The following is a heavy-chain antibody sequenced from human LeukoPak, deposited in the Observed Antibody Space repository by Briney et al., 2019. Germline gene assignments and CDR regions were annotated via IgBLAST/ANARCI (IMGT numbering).Heavy chain of an antibody. CDR3: AKDMSSGYYYVNWFDP. V-gene: IGHV3-30*02. CDR1: GFTVSSNY. D-gene: IGHD3-22*01. J-gene: IGHJ5*02. Sequence: GGSLRLSCAASGFTVSSNYMSWVRQAPGKGLEWVAFIRYDGSNKYYADSVKGRFTISRDNSKNTLYLQMNSLRAEDTAVYYCAKDMSSGYYYVNWFDPWGQGTLVTVSS. CDR2: IRYDGSNK.